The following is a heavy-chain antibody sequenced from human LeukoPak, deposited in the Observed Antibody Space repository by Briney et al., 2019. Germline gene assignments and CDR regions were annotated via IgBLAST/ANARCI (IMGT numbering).Heavy chain of an antibody. CDR3: ARGDTATFDY. D-gene: IGHD5-18*01. Sequence: ASVKVSCKASGYTFIGYYLHWVRQAPGQGLEWIRWINPKSGDSNHAQKFQDRVTMTGDTSISTAYMELSSLRSNDTAVYYCARGDTATFDYWGQGTLVTVSS. CDR2: INPKSGDS. V-gene: IGHV1-2*02. J-gene: IGHJ4*02. CDR1: GYTFIGYY.